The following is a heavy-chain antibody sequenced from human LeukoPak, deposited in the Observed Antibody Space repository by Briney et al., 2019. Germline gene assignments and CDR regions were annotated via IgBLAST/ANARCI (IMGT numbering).Heavy chain of an antibody. CDR3: AKVIAVAGIVHDY. CDR1: GFTVNNNY. D-gene: IGHD6-19*01. V-gene: IGHV3-66*01. CDR2: IYSDYTT. J-gene: IGHJ4*02. Sequence: PGGSLRLSCAASGFTVNNNYMNWVRQAPGKGLEWVSVIYSDYTTYYADSVKGRFTISRDNSKNTLYLQMNSLRAEDTAVYYCAKVIAVAGIVHDYWGQGTLVTVSS.